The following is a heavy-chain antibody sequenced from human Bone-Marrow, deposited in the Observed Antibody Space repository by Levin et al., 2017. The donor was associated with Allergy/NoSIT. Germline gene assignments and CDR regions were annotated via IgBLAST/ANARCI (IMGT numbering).Heavy chain of an antibody. CDR3: ARVPRLRWRHFFF. D-gene: IGHD5-24*01. V-gene: IGHV1-8*01. CDR1: GYTFTSFD. CDR2: MNPNSGDT. Sequence: GESLKISCKASGYTFTSFDMHWVRQAPGQGPEWMGWMNPNSGDTGYAQGFEGRVTLTRNTSMATAYMELDSLISEDTAVYYCARVPRLRWRHFFFWGQGTPVTVSS. J-gene: IGHJ4*02.